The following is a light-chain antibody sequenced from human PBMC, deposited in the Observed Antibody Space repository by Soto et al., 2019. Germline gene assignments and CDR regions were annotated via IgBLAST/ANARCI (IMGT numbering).Light chain of an antibody. Sequence: QSALTQPPSASGSPGQSVTISCTGTRSDVGGYNYVSWYQQYPGRAPKLVIFEVNKRPSGVADRFSGSKSGITASLTVSGLQAEDEADYYCCSYAGSNNYVFGTGTKV. V-gene: IGLV2-8*01. CDR3: CSYAGSNNYV. CDR2: EVN. J-gene: IGLJ1*01. CDR1: RSDVGGYNY.